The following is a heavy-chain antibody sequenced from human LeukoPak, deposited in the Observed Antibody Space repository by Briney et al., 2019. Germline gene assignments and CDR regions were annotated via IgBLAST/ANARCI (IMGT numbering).Heavy chain of an antibody. CDR1: GFTFDDYG. CDR3: ARGYFSSTRCYRELDY. D-gene: IGHD2-2*01. V-gene: IGHV3-20*04. CDR2: INWYGGST. J-gene: IGHJ4*02. Sequence: GGSLRLSCAASGFTFDDYGMRWVRQARGKGREWVGGINWYGGSTAYADSVKGRLTISRDKAKNSLYPQMNSLRAQDTAMYFCARGYFSSTRCYRELDYWGQGTLATVPS.